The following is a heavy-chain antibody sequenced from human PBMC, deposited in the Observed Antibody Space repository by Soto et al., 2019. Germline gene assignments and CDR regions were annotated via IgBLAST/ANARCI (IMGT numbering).Heavy chain of an antibody. J-gene: IGHJ6*02. V-gene: IGHV3-NL1*01. CDR3: ARDPAYQPQYGMEV. CDR1: GFTFSSYW. Sequence: GGSLRLSCAAFGFTFSSYWMHWVRQAPGKGLEWVSVISGSDDSTYYADPVKGRFTISRDNSKNTLYLQVDSLRSEDTAMYYCARDPAYQPQYGMEVWGRGTTVTVSS. CDR2: ISGSDDST. D-gene: IGHD2-2*01.